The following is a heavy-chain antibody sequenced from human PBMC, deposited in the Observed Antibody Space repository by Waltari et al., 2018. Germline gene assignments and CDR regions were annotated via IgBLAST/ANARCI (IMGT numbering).Heavy chain of an antibody. CDR2: FDPEDGET. J-gene: IGHJ4*02. V-gene: IGHV1-24*01. D-gene: IGHD1-26*01. CDR3: ATFGLSGSYYFGSFDY. CDR1: GYTLTELS. Sequence: QVQLVQSGAEVKKPGASVKVSCQVSGYTLTELSMHWVRQAPGKGLEWMGGFDPEDGETIYAQKFQGRVTMTEDTSTDTAYMELSSLRSEDTAVYYCATFGLSGSYYFGSFDYWGQGTLVTVSS.